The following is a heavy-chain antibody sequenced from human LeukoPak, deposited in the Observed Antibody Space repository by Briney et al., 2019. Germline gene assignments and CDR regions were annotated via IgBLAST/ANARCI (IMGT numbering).Heavy chain of an antibody. D-gene: IGHD3-16*01. CDR2: ISGSGGST. V-gene: IGHV3-23*01. CDR1: GFTFSSYA. CDR3: ARLLGESTIYDL. Sequence: GGSLRLSCAASGFTFSSYAMSWVRQAPGKGLEWVSAISGSGGSTYYADSVKGRFTISRDNAENSVSLQMNSLRDEDTAMYYCARLLGESTIYDLWGQGTLVTVSS. J-gene: IGHJ5*02.